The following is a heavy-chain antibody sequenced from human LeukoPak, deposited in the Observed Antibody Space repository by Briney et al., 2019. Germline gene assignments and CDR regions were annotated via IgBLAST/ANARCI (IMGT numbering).Heavy chain of an antibody. CDR1: GFPFSTYA. J-gene: IGHJ4*02. V-gene: IGHV3-23*01. Sequence: GSLRLSCAASGFPFSTYAMSWVRQAPGKGLEWVSSIRGSDGRTYYADSVKGRFAISRDNSKNTLYLQMNSLRAEDTAVYYCAKDVYGDYGGLDYWGQGTLVTVSS. CDR3: AKDVYGDYGGLDY. CDR2: IRGSDGRT. D-gene: IGHD4-17*01.